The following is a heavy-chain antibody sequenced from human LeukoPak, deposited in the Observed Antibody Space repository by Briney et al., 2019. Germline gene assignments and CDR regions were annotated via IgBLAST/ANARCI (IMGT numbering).Heavy chain of an antibody. V-gene: IGHV4-38-2*02. CDR3: ARGRPPPPYYFDY. Sequence: SETLSLTCTVSGYSISSGYYWGWIRQPPGKGLEWIGSIYHSGSTYYNPSLKSRVTISVDTSKNQFSLKLSSVTAADTAVYYCARGRPPPPYYFDYWGQGTLVTVSS. CDR1: GYSISSGYY. CDR2: IYHSGST. D-gene: IGHD2-15*01. J-gene: IGHJ4*02.